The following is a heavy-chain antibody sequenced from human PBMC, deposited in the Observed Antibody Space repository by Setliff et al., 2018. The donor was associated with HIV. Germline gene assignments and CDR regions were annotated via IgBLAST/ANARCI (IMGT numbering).Heavy chain of an antibody. CDR2: VYNSGTT. Sequence: KPSETLSLTCTVSGASSSSHYWSWIRQPPGKAPEWIGYVYNSGTTKYNPSLKSRVTISVDTSKNQFSLRLNSVTAADTAVYYCARYRRDDYYLTAYFDSWGQGTLVTVSS. CDR3: ARYRRDDYYLTAYFDS. CDR1: GASSSSHY. D-gene: IGHD1-26*01. J-gene: IGHJ4*02. V-gene: IGHV4-59*11.